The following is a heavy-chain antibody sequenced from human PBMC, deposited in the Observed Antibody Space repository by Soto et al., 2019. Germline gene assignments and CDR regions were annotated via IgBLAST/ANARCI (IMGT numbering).Heavy chain of an antibody. J-gene: IGHJ3*02. CDR1: GFTFSGSA. CDR2: IRSKANSYAT. Sequence: PGGSLRLSCAASGFTFSGSAIHWVRQASGKGLEWVGRIRSKANSYATAYAASVTGRFTISRDDSRNTAYLQMNSLTTEDTAVYYCSSGGQWLIVEDIVDIWGQGSIVTVPS. D-gene: IGHD6-19*01. V-gene: IGHV3-73*01. CDR3: SSGGQWLIVEDIVDI.